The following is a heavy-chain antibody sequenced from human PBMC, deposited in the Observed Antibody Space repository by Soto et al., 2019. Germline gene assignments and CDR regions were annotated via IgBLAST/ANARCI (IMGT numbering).Heavy chain of an antibody. D-gene: IGHD3-16*01. V-gene: IGHV4-39*01. CDR3: ARHSRGFYES. CDR1: GGSIDTNGYY. Sequence: SQTLSLTCIVSGGSIDTNGYYWAWIRQPPGKGLEWIGSISYSGTAYYNSSLKSRVIISSDMSMNQFSLRLTSVTAADTAVYSCARHSRGFYESWGQGTLVTVSS. CDR2: ISYSGTA. J-gene: IGHJ4*02.